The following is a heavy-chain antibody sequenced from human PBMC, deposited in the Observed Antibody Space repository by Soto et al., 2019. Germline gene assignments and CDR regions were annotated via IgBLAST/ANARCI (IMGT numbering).Heavy chain of an antibody. CDR3: AKDVRCSGGSCYETWYFDL. CDR1: GFTFSSYA. D-gene: IGHD2-15*01. J-gene: IGHJ2*01. Sequence: GGSLRLSCAASGFTFSSYAMSWVRQAPGKGLEWVSAISGSGGSTYYADSVKGRFTISRDNSKNTLYLQMNSLRAEDTAVYYCAKDVRCSGGSCYETWYFDLWGRGTLVTVSS. V-gene: IGHV3-23*01. CDR2: ISGSGGST.